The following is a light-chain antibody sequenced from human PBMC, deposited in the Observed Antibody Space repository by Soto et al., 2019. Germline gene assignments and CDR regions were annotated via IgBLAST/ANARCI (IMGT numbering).Light chain of an antibody. V-gene: IGKV3-20*01. Sequence: EIVLTQSPGTLSLSRGERSTLXCRASQSVSSSYLAWYQQKPGQXARLLIYGASSRATGIPDRFSGSGSGTDFTLTISRLEPEDFAVYYCQQYGSFFGGGTKVDIK. J-gene: IGKJ4*01. CDR1: QSVSSSY. CDR3: QQYGSF. CDR2: GAS.